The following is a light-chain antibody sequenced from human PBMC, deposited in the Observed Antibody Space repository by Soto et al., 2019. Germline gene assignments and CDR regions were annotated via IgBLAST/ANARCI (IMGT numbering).Light chain of an antibody. CDR3: QHYNSYSEA. CDR1: QTISSW. J-gene: IGKJ1*01. V-gene: IGKV1-5*03. Sequence: DIQMTQSPSTLPASVGDRVTITCXASQTISSWLAWYQQKPGKAPKLLIYKASTLKSGVPSRFSGSGSRTEFTLTISSLQPDDFATYYCQHYNSYSEAFGQGTKVDIK. CDR2: KAS.